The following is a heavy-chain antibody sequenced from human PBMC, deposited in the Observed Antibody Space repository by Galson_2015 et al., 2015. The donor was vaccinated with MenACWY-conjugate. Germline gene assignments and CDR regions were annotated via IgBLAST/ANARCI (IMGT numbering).Heavy chain of an antibody. D-gene: IGHD4-17*01. CDR1: GGSISSYY. CDR3: ARHPWGDYPDWYFDL. J-gene: IGHJ2*01. V-gene: IGHV4-59*08. Sequence: SETLSLTCTVSGGSISSYYWSWIRQPPGKGLEWIGYIYYSGSTNYNPSLKSRVTISVDTSKNQFSLKLSSVTAADTAVYYCARHPWGDYPDWYFDLWGRGTLVTVSS. CDR2: IYYSGST.